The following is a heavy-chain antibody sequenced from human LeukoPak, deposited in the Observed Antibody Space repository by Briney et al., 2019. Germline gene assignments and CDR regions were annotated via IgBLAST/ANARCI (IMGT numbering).Heavy chain of an antibody. D-gene: IGHD6-13*01. V-gene: IGHV3-23*01. J-gene: IGHJ4*02. CDR2: ISGGGATT. CDR3: AKSTGYSTTGRDFDS. CDR1: GFTFSSYT. Sequence: GGSLRLSCAASGFTFSSYTMNWVRQAPGKGLEWVSDISGGGATTFYADSVKGRFTISRDNSKNTLYLQLSSLRAEDTAVYYCAKSTGYSTTGRDFDSWGRGTLVTVS.